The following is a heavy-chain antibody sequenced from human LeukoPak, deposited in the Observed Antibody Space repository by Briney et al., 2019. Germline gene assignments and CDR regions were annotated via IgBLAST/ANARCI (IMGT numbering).Heavy chain of an antibody. CDR3: ARARRAMAAAGKLPNDAFDI. CDR1: GGSFSGYY. Sequence: SETLSLTCAVYGGSFSGYYWSWIRQPPGKGLEWIGEINHSGSTNYNPSLKSRVTISVDTSKNQFSLKLSSVTAADTAVYYCARARRAMAAAGKLPNDAFDIWGQGTMVTVSS. D-gene: IGHD6-13*01. CDR2: INHSGST. V-gene: IGHV4-34*01. J-gene: IGHJ3*02.